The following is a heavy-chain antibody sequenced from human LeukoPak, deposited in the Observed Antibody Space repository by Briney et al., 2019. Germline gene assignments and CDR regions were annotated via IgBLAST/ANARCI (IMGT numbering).Heavy chain of an antibody. V-gene: IGHV1-24*01. J-gene: IGHJ4*02. Sequence: EASVKVSCKVSGYTLTELSMHWVRQAPGKGLEWMGGFDPEDGETIYAQKFQGRVTMTRDTSISTAYMELSRLRSDDTAVYYCASLPGYSSGWYWGQGTLVTVSS. CDR1: GYTLTELS. CDR2: FDPEDGET. D-gene: IGHD6-19*01. CDR3: ASLPGYSSGWY.